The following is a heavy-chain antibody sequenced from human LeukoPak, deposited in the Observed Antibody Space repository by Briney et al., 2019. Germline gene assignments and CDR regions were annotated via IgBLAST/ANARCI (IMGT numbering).Heavy chain of an antibody. V-gene: IGHV1-24*01. J-gene: IGHJ5*02. CDR2: FDPEDGET. Sequence: ASVKVSCKVSGYTLTELSMHWVRQAPGKGLEWMGGFDPEDGETIYAQKFQGRVTMTEDTSTDTAYMELSSLRSEGTAVYYCATAHWLRELRLKNWFDPWGQGTLVTVSS. CDR3: ATAHWLRELRLKNWFDP. D-gene: IGHD1-7*01. CDR1: GYTLTELS.